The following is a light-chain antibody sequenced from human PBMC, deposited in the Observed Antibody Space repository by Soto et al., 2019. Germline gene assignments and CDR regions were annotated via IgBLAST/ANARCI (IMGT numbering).Light chain of an antibody. CDR3: QQYGSSPWT. CDR1: QSVSSSY. Sequence: DIVMTQSPATLSVSPGERATLSCRASQSVSSSYLAWYQQKPGQAPRLLIYGASSRATGIPDRFSGSGSGTDFTLTISRLEPEDFAVYYCQQYGSSPWTFGQGTKVDNK. J-gene: IGKJ1*01. V-gene: IGKV3-20*01. CDR2: GAS.